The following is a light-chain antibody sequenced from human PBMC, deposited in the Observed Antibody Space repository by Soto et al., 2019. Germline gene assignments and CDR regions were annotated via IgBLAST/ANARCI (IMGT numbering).Light chain of an antibody. J-gene: IGKJ1*01. CDR1: QRVXSN. V-gene: IGKV3-15*01. Sequence: DIGVTHSAATLSVSPGERATLSCRASQRVXSNFAWDQQKPGQAPRVLXYGASTRATGIPARCSGSGSGKEFTLPIGSLQSEDVAVYYCQQYDNWTWTVGQGTKVEI. CDR2: GAS. CDR3: QQYDNWTWT.